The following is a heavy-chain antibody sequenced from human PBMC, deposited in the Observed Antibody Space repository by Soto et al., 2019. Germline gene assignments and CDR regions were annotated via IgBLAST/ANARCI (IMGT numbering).Heavy chain of an antibody. J-gene: IGHJ6*03. D-gene: IGHD3-22*01. CDR1: GYTFTSYY. Sequence: SVKVSCKASGYTFTSYYMHWVRQAPGQGLEWMGRIIPILGRTNYAQKFQGRVTITTDKSTSTAYMELSSLRSEDTAVYYCAGGGSIVVSTRRLMDVWGKGTTVTVSS. CDR3: AGGGSIVVSTRRLMDV. V-gene: IGHV1-69*02. CDR2: IIPILGRT.